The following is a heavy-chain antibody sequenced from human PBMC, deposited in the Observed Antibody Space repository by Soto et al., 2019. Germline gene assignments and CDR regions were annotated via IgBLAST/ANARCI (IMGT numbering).Heavy chain of an antibody. CDR1: GGSISSAYYY. CDR2: IYGSGST. J-gene: IGHJ4*02. CDR3: ARGPSGDKVDY. Sequence: QVQLQESGPGLVKPSQTLSLTCTVSGGSISSAYYYWSWIRQPPGKGLEWIGHIYGSGSTYSNPSLQSQVTISMDTSKNQFSLKLSSVTAADTAVYYCARGPSGDKVDYWGQGTLVTVSS. V-gene: IGHV4-30-4*01. D-gene: IGHD7-27*01.